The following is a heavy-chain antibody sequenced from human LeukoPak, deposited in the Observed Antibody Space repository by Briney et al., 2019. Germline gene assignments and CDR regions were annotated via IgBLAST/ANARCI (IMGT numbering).Heavy chain of an antibody. Sequence: SETLSLTCIVSGGSISSYYWSWIRQPPGKGLEWIGYIYYSGSTNYNPSLKSRVTISVVTSKNQFSRKLSSVTAADTAVYYCARARYSSAPFDYWGQGTLITASS. CDR2: IYYSGST. V-gene: IGHV4-59*01. J-gene: IGHJ4*02. CDR1: GGSISSYY. D-gene: IGHD6-25*01. CDR3: ARARYSSAPFDY.